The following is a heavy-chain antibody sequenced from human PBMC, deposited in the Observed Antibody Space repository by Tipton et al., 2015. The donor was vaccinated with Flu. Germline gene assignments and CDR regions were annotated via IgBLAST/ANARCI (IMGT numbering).Heavy chain of an antibody. CDR1: GYSISSRYY. CDR2: VYHGGTT. J-gene: IGHJ2*01. Sequence: PGLVKPSETLSLTCTVSGYSISSRYYWGWIRQPPGKGLEWIGCVYHGGTTYYNPSLKGRVAISVDTSKNQFSLKLTSVTAADTAVYYCGRMRARDCTLGVCYVWWIDLWGRGRLDSVSS. D-gene: IGHD2-8*01. CDR3: GRMRARDCTLGVCYVWWIDL. V-gene: IGHV4-38-2*02.